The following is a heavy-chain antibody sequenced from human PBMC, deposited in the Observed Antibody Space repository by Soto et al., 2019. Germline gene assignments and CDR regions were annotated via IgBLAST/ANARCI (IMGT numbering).Heavy chain of an antibody. CDR3: ARGDSSGFDY. J-gene: IGHJ4*02. Sequence: PSETLSLTCTVSGGSISSYYWSWIRQPPGKGLEWIGYIYYSGSTNYNPSLKSRVTISVDTSKNQFSLKLSSVTAADTAVYYCARGDSSGFDYWGRRTLVTVSS. V-gene: IGHV4-59*01. CDR2: IYYSGST. CDR1: GGSISSYY. D-gene: IGHD6-19*01.